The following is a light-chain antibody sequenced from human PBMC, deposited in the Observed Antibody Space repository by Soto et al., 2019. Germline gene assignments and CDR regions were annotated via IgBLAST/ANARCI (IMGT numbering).Light chain of an antibody. CDR1: QSLGIW. CDR2: DAS. V-gene: IGKV1-5*01. J-gene: IGKJ1*01. CDR3: QEYNSYSGK. Sequence: DIQMTQSPSTLSASVGDRVTITCRGSQSLGIWLAWHQQKPGKAPKLLIYDASTLKSGVPSRFSGSGSGTKFTLTISSLQPDDFATYYCQEYNSYSGKFGQGTKV.